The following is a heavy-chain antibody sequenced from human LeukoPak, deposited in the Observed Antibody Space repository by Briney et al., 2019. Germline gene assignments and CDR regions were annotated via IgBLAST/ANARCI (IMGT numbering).Heavy chain of an antibody. D-gene: IGHD5-18*01. CDR1: GFTFSNYA. V-gene: IGHV3-23*01. Sequence: GGSLRLSCAASGFTFSNYAMSWVRQAPGKGLEWVSTISGSGGSTDYADSVKGRFTISRDNSKNTLYLQMNSLRAEDTAVYYCAKGTHSGYSYGYYYYYYMDVWGKGTTVIVSS. CDR2: ISGSGGST. J-gene: IGHJ6*03. CDR3: AKGTHSGYSYGYYYYYYMDV.